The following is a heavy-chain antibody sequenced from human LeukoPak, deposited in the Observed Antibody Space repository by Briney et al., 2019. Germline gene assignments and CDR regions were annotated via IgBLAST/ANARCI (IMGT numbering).Heavy chain of an antibody. CDR1: GFTFTSYA. D-gene: IGHD3-10*01. V-gene: IGHV3-23*01. Sequence: GGSLRLSCAASGFTFTSYAMIWVRQAPGKGLEWVASISGSGGSSYYADSVRGRFTISRDNSKRTQSLQMNSLRAEDTAVYYCAKGLHYYYYDSLNYWGQGTLVTVSS. CDR2: ISGSGGSS. CDR3: AKGLHYYYYDSLNY. J-gene: IGHJ4*02.